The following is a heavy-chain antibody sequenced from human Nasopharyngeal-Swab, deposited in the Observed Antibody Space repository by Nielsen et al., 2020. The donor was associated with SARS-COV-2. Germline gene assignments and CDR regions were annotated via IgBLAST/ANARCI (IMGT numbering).Heavy chain of an antibody. J-gene: IGHJ4*02. V-gene: IGHV1-69*04. CDR3: ARDRSRGWYNSFDH. CDR2: IIPILGIA. CDR1: GGTFSSYA. Sequence: SVKVSCKASGGTFSSYAISWVRQAPGQGLEWMGRIIPILGIANYAQKFQGRVTITADKSTSTAYMELSSLRSEDTAVYYCARDRSRGWYNSFDHWGQGTLVTVSS. D-gene: IGHD6-19*01.